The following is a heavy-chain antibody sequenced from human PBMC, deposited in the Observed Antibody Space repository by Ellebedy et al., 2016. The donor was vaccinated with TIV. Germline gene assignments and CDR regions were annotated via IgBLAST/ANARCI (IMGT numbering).Heavy chain of an antibody. CDR1: GYTFSRYD. CDR2: INTNTGNP. Sequence: ASVKVSCKASGYTFSRYDINWVRQAAGHGPEWMGWINTNTGNPTYAQGFTGRFVFSVDTSVSTAYLEISSLKAEDTGVYYCARDAAEDGAYWGQGTLVTVSS. V-gene: IGHV7-4-1*02. D-gene: IGHD6-13*01. J-gene: IGHJ4*02. CDR3: ARDAAEDGAY.